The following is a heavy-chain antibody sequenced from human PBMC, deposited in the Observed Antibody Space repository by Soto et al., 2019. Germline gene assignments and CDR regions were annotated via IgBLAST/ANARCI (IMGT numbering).Heavy chain of an antibody. J-gene: IGHJ4*02. Sequence: ASETLSLTCTVSGGSISSYYWSWIRQPPGKGLEWIGYIYYSGSTNYNPSLKSRVTISVDTSKNQFSLKLSSVTAADTAVYYCARDDSYGNRFDYWGQGTLVTVSS. V-gene: IGHV4-59*01. D-gene: IGHD4-17*01. CDR3: ARDDSYGNRFDY. CDR2: IYYSGST. CDR1: GGSISSYY.